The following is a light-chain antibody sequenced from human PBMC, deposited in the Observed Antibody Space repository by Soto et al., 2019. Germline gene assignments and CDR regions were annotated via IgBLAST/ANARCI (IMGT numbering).Light chain of an antibody. CDR3: SSYRSGDTVE. J-gene: IGLJ2*01. Sequence: QSALTQPASVSGSPGQSITISCTGTNSDIGGYDYVSWYQQHPGKAPKLMIRNVNNRPSGVSNRFSGSKSGNTASLTISGLQAQDEADYNFSSYRSGDTVEFGGGTKLTVL. V-gene: IGLV2-14*03. CDR1: NSDIGGYDY. CDR2: NVN.